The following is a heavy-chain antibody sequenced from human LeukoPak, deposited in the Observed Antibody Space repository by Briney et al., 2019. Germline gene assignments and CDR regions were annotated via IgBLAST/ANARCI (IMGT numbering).Heavy chain of an antibody. CDR3: TTILRYFDWLPGGWFDP. J-gene: IGHJ5*02. D-gene: IGHD3-9*01. CDR1: GFTFSSYG. Sequence: GGSLRLSCAASGFTFSSYGMSWVRQAPGKGLEWVSAISGSGGSTYYADSVKGRFTISRDNSKNTLYLQMNSLKTEDTAVYYCTTILRYFDWLPGGWFDPWGQGALVTVSS. V-gene: IGHV3-23*01. CDR2: ISGSGGST.